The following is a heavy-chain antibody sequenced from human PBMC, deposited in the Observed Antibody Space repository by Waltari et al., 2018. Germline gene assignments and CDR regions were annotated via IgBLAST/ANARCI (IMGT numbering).Heavy chain of an antibody. CDR3: ARESSGYSYGQYYFDY. CDR1: GGSISSYY. CDR2: IYYSGST. J-gene: IGHJ4*02. Sequence: QVQLQESGPGLVKPSETLSLTCTVSGGSISSYYWSWIRQPPGKGLEWIGYIYYSGSTNYNPSLKSRVTISVDTSKNQFSLKLSSVTAADTAVYYCARESSGYSYGQYYFDYWGQGTLVTVSS. D-gene: IGHD5-18*01. V-gene: IGHV4-59*01.